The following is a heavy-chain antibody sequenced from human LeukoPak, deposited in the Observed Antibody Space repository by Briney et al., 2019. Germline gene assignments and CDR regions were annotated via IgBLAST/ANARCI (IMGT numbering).Heavy chain of an antibody. CDR1: GFTFSSYA. J-gene: IGHJ3*02. CDR3: AKGIAARHDAFDI. V-gene: IGHV3-23*01. CDR2: ISGSGGST. D-gene: IGHD6-6*01. Sequence: GGSLRLSCAASGFTFSSYAMSWVRQAPGKGLEWVSAISGSGGSTYYADSVKGRFTISRDNSKNTLYLQMNSLRAEDTAVYYCAKGIAARHDAFDIWGQRTMVTVSS.